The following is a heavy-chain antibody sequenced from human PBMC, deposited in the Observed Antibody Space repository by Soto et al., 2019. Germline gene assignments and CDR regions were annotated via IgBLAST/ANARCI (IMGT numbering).Heavy chain of an antibody. CDR1: GFTFRTYT. V-gene: IGHV3-21*01. CDR2: IRGFSPYT. J-gene: IGHJ4*02. CDR3: ARDSGWPILNFDN. D-gene: IGHD3-10*01. Sequence: GGSLRLSCVASGFTFRTYTMNWVRQAPGKGLEWVSGIRGFSPYTFYAESVKGRFTISRDNAKNSLYLQMNSLGVEDTAVYFCARDSGWPILNFDNWGQGTPVTVSS.